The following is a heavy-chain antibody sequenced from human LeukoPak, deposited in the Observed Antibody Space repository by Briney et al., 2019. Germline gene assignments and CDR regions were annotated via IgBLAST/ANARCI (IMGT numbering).Heavy chain of an antibody. CDR1: GYTFTSYG. J-gene: IGHJ4*02. V-gene: IGHV1-18*01. CDR3: ASNSYYDSSGYPFDY. CDR2: ISAYNGNT. Sequence: ASVKVSCKASGYTFTSYGISWVRQAPGQGLEWMGWISAYNGNTNYAQKLQGRVTMTTDTSTSTAYMELRGLRSDDTAVYYCASNSYYDSSGYPFDYWGQGTLVTVSS. D-gene: IGHD3-22*01.